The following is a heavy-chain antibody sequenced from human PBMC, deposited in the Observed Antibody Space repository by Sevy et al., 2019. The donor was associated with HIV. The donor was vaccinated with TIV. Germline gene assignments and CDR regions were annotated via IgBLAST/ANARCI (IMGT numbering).Heavy chain of an antibody. D-gene: IGHD2-2*01. V-gene: IGHV3-33*06. CDR2: IWYAGSNK. CDR1: GFTFSSYG. J-gene: IGHJ6*03. Sequence: GGSLRLSCAASGFTFSSYGMHWVRQAPGKGLEWVAVIWYAGSNKYYADSVKGRFTISRDNSKNTLYLQMNSLRAEDTAVYYCAKDGVVVPAAMVAYYSYYMDLWGKGTTVTVSS. CDR3: AKDGVVVPAAMVAYYSYYMDL.